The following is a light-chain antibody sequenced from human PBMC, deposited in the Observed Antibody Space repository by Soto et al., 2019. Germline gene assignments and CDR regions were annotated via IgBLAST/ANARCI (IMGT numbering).Light chain of an antibody. CDR2: DVS. V-gene: IGLV2-11*01. J-gene: IGLJ1*01. Sequence: QSVLTQPRSVSGSPGQSVTISCTGTSSDVGGYNYVSWYQQHPGKAPKLMIYDVSKRPSGVPDRFSGSKSGNTASLTISGLQAEYEADYHFCSYAATYPYVFGTGTKVTAL. CDR3: CSYAATYPYV. CDR1: SSDVGGYNY.